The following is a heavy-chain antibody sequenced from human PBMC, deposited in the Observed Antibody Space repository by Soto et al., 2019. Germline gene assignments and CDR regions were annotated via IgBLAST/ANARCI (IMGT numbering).Heavy chain of an antibody. J-gene: IGHJ4*02. V-gene: IGHV3-66*01. Sequence: PGGSLRLSCVASGFTVSSNYMSWVRQAPGKGLEWISVLHGDGTTSYADSVKSRFTISRDNSKNTLYLQMNSLRADDTAVYYCARDGVSLTEYTWNYGSYLDYWGPGPLVTGSS. CDR1: GFTVSSNY. CDR3: ARDGVSLTEYTWNYGSYLDY. D-gene: IGHD1-7*01. CDR2: LHGDGTT.